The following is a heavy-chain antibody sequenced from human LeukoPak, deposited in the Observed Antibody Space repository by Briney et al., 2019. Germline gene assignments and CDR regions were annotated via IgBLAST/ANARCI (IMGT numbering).Heavy chain of an antibody. Sequence: SVKVSCKACGGTFSSYAISWVRQAPGQGLEWMGGIIPIFGTANYAQKFQGRVTITTDESTSTAYMELSSLRSEDTAVYYCARGLTGDDAFDIWGQGTMVTVSS. CDR3: ARGLTGDDAFDI. D-gene: IGHD7-27*01. CDR1: GGTFSSYA. V-gene: IGHV1-69*05. J-gene: IGHJ3*02. CDR2: IIPIFGTA.